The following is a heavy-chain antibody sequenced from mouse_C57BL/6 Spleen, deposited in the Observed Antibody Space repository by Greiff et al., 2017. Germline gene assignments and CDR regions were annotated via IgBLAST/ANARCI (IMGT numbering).Heavy chain of an antibody. Sequence: VMLVESGGDLVKPGASVTLSCKASGYTFTSYDINWVKQRPGQGLEWIGWISPRDGSTKYNEKFKGKATLTVDTSSSKAYMELHSLTSEDSAVYFCARGEYDYGVDYWGQGTTLTVSS. J-gene: IGHJ2*01. CDR1: GYTFTSYD. D-gene: IGHD2-4*01. V-gene: IGHV1-85*01. CDR3: ARGEYDYGVDY. CDR2: ISPRDGST.